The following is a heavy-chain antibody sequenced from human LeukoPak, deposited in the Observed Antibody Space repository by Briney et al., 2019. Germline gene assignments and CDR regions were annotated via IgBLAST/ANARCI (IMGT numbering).Heavy chain of an antibody. J-gene: IGHJ6*03. CDR1: GYTFTNYG. Sequence: GASVKVSCKASGYTFTNYGISWVRQAPGQGLEWMGWISGYNDNKNYTQNLQGRVTMTTDTSTGTAYMELRSLRSDDTAVYYCARDGGRSRLKPYMDVWGKGTTVTVSS. V-gene: IGHV1-18*01. CDR3: ARDGGRSRLKPYMDV. D-gene: IGHD2-8*01. CDR2: ISGYNDNK.